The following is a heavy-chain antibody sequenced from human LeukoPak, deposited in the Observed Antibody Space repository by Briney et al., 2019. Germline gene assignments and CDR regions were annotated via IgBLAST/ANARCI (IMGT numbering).Heavy chain of an antibody. D-gene: IGHD2-2*01. CDR2: INHSGST. J-gene: IGHJ5*02. CDR1: GGSFSGYY. Sequence: ASETLSLTCAVYGGSFSGYYWSWIRQPPGKGLEWIGEINHSGSTNYNPSLKSRVTISVDTSKNQFSLKLSSVTAADTAVYYCAPRAYCSSTSCENWFDPWGQGTLVTVSS. V-gene: IGHV4-34*01. CDR3: APRAYCSSTSCENWFDP.